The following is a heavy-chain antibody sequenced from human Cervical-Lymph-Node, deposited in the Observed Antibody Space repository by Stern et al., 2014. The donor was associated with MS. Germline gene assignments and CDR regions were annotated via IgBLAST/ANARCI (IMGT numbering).Heavy chain of an antibody. D-gene: IGHD3-22*01. Sequence: QMQLVESGSELRKPGASVKVSCKASGYSFNRYAVTWVRQAPGQGLERLGWINPNTGNPTYAQGFTGRFVFSLDTSVSTTYLHISSLKAEDTAVYYCARDLRDISGYYLDSWGQGSLVTVSS. CDR2: INPNTGNP. CDR3: ARDLRDISGYYLDS. J-gene: IGHJ4*02. V-gene: IGHV7-4-1*02. CDR1: GYSFNRYA.